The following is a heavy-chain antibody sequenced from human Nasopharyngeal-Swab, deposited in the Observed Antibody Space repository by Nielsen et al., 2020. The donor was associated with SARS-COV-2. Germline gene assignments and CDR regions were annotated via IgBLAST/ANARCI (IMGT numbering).Heavy chain of an antibody. V-gene: IGHV4-59*08. Sequence: GSLRLSCTVSGGSISSYYWSWIRQPPGKGLEWIGYIYYSGSTNYNPSLKSRVTIPVDTSKNQFSLKLSSVTAADTAVYYCARGADQSDGMDVWGQGTTVTVSS. D-gene: IGHD4/OR15-4a*01. CDR1: GGSISSYY. CDR3: ARGADQSDGMDV. CDR2: IYYSGST. J-gene: IGHJ6*02.